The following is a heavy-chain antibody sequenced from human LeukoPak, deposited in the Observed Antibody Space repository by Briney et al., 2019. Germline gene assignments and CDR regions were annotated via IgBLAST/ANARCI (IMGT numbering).Heavy chain of an antibody. Sequence: GRSLRLSCAASGFTFDDYAMHWVRQAPGKGLEWVSGISWNGGSIGYADSVKGRFTISRDNAKNSLYLQMNSLRAEDTALYYCAKENSSGWYFTYWGQGTLVTVSS. CDR1: GFTFDDYA. CDR3: AKENSSGWYFTY. D-gene: IGHD6-19*01. CDR2: ISWNGGSI. V-gene: IGHV3-9*01. J-gene: IGHJ4*02.